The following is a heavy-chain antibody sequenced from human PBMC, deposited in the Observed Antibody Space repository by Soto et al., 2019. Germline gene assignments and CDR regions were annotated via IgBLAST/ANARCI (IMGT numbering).Heavy chain of an antibody. CDR3: ARVHVMVVAGSTFDY. Sequence: RSVNLYLTCPVSLYSLSSGSYSAWIRHAPGKGPAWIASIYHGGTTFYNPSLKSRITISVDTSNNQFSLKLTSVTAADTAVYYCARVHVMVVAGSTFDYWGHGTLVTCSS. V-gene: IGHV4-38-2*01. D-gene: IGHD6-19*01. J-gene: IGHJ4*01. CDR2: IYHGGTT. CDR1: LYSLSSGSY.